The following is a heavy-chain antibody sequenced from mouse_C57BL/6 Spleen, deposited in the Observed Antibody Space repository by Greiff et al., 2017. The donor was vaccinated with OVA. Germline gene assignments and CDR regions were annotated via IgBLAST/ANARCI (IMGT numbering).Heavy chain of an antibody. V-gene: IGHV1-22*01. J-gene: IGHJ2*01. CDR1: GYTFTDYN. D-gene: IGHD2-4*01. Sequence: VQLQQSGPELVKPGASVKMSCKASGYTFTDYNMHWVKQSHGKSLEWIGYINPNNGGTSYNQKFKGKATLTVNKSSSTAYMELRSLTSEDSAVYYCARSEYDYDDFDYWGQGTTLTVSS. CDR2: INPNNGGT. CDR3: ARSEYDYDDFDY.